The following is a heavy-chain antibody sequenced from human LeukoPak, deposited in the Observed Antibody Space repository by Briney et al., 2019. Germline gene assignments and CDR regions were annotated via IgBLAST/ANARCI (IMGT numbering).Heavy chain of an antibody. CDR2: IWYDGSNK. V-gene: IGHV3-33*08. J-gene: IGHJ4*02. CDR3: ARERDYDSSGYYVFGY. Sequence: PGGSLRLSCAASEFTFSNAWMSWVRQAPGKGLEWVAVIWYDGSNKYYANSVKGRFTISRDNSKNTLYLQMNSLRAEDTAVYYCARERDYDSSGYYVFGYWGQGTLVTVSS. D-gene: IGHD3-22*01. CDR1: EFTFSNAW.